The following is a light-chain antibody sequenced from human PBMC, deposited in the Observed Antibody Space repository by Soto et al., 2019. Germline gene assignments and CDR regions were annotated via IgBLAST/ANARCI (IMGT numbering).Light chain of an antibody. CDR2: DAS. V-gene: IGKV3-15*01. Sequence: EIVMTQSPATLSVSPGERATLSCRASQSVSSKLAWYQQKPGQAPRLLIYDASTRATGIPARFSGSGSGTEFTLTISSLQSEDFAAYYCQQYNTWPPITFGQGTRLEIK. CDR3: QQYNTWPPIT. CDR1: QSVSSK. J-gene: IGKJ5*01.